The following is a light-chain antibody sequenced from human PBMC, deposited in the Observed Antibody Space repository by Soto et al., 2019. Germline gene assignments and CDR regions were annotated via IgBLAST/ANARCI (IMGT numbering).Light chain of an antibody. CDR1: SSDVGGYNY. CDR3: CSYAVSFVV. V-gene: IGLV2-11*01. Sequence: QSALTQPPSVSGSPGQSVTISCTGTSSDVGGYNYVSWYQHHPGKAPKLMLYAVSKRPSGVPHRFSGSKSGNTASLTISGLQAEEEADYCCCSYAVSFVVFGAGTKLTVL. CDR2: AVS. J-gene: IGLJ2*01.